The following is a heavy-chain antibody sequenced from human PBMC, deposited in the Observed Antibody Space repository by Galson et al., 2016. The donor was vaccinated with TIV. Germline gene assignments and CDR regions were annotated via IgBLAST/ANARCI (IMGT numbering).Heavy chain of an antibody. CDR1: GFTFSNYA. V-gene: IGHV3-23*01. J-gene: IGHJ3*02. D-gene: IGHD2-2*01. Sequence: SLRLSCAASGFTFSNYAMNWVRQTPGKGLEWVSTLSGRGASTYYADSVKGRFTISRDNSKDTLYLQLSSLKVEDTAIHYCARLSEVCTSTACVYDAFDIWGRGTLVTVSA. CDR2: LSGRGAST. CDR3: ARLSEVCTSTACVYDAFDI.